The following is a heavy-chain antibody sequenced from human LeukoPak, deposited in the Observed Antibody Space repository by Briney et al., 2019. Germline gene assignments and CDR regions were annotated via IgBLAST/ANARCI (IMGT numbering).Heavy chain of an antibody. Sequence: GGSLRLSCAASGFTFSSYAMSWVRQAQGKGLEWVSAISGSGGSTYYADSVKGRFTISRDNSKNTLYLQMNSLRAEDTAVYYCAKDPLLSSSWYLPDFDYWGQGTLVTVSS. D-gene: IGHD6-13*01. J-gene: IGHJ4*02. CDR3: AKDPLLSSSWYLPDFDY. CDR2: ISGSGGST. V-gene: IGHV3-23*01. CDR1: GFTFSSYA.